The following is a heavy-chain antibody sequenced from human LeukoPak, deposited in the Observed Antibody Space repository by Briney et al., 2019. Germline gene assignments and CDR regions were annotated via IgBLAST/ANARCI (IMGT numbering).Heavy chain of an antibody. V-gene: IGHV3-15*01. Sequence: GGSLRLSCATSGFIFGNAWMSWVRQAPGKGLEWVGHINIVTERGTADYAAPVKGRFTIPRDDSKSTLYLQMRSLNTEDTAVYFCTTHRGCSSGFNFDFWGQGTPVIVSS. J-gene: IGHJ4*02. CDR1: GFIFGNAW. D-gene: IGHD6-19*01. CDR3: TTHRGCSSGFNFDF. CDR2: INIVTERGTA.